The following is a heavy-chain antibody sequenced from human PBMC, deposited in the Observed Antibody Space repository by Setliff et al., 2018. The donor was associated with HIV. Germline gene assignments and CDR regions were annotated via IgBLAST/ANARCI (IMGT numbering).Heavy chain of an antibody. J-gene: IGHJ4*02. Sequence: ASVKVSCKASGYTLTNYAMHWVRQAPGQRLEWMGCINAGNDNTKYSQNFQGRVTITKDTSASTVYMELSSLRSEGTALYYCTRVMGATTGFHDYWGQGTLVTVSS. V-gene: IGHV1-3*01. CDR2: INAGNDNT. CDR1: GYTLTNYA. CDR3: TRVMGATTGFHDY. D-gene: IGHD1-26*01.